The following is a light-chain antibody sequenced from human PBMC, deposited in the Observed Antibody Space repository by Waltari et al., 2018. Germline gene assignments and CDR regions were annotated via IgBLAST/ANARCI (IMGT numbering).Light chain of an antibody. CDR2: EVT. V-gene: IGLV2-23*02. J-gene: IGLJ3*02. CDR3: CSYVDSRTFEWV. Sequence: QSALTQPASVSGSPGPSIPISRPGTSSDIGTYNLFSWYQQYPGKAPKLIICEVTKRPSGVSDRFSGSKSGSTASLTISGLQPEDEADYYCCSYVDSRTFEWVFGGGTKLTVL. CDR1: SSDIGTYNL.